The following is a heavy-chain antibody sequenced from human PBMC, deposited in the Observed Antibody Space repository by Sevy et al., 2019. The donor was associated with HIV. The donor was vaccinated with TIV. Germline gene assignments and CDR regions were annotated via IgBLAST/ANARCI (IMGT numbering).Heavy chain of an antibody. D-gene: IGHD2-15*01. V-gene: IGHV3-30-3*01. Sequence: GGSLRLSCAASGFTFSSYAMHWVRQAPGKGLEWVAVISYDGSNKYYADSVKGRFTISRDNSKNTLYLQMYSLRAEDTAVYYCARDGGVVVAADYFDYWGQGTLVTVSS. CDR2: ISYDGSNK. CDR1: GFTFSSYA. J-gene: IGHJ4*02. CDR3: ARDGGVVVAADYFDY.